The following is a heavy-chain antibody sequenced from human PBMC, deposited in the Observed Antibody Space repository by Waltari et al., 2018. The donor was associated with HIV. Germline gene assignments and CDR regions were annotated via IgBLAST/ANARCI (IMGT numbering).Heavy chain of an antibody. J-gene: IGHJ6*02. V-gene: IGHV3-7*01. CDR3: ARDTVPAVSPYYGMDV. CDR1: GFTFSSYW. D-gene: IGHD2-2*01. CDR2: IKQDGSEK. Sequence: EVQLVESGGGLVQPGGSLRLSCAASGFTFSSYWMSWVRQAPGKGLEWVANIKQDGSEKYYVDSVKGRFTISRDNAKNSLYLQMNSLRAEDTAVYYCARDTVPAVSPYYGMDVWGQGTTVTVSS.